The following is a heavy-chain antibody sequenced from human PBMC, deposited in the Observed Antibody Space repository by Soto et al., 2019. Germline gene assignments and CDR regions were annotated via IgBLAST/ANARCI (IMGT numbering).Heavy chain of an antibody. CDR2: IYSGGGT. V-gene: IGHV3-53*01. Sequence: EVQLVESGGGLIQPGGSLRLSCAASGFTVSSNYMSWVRQAPGKGLEWVSVIYSGGGTYYADSVKGRFTISRDNSKNTRYLQMNTLRAEDTAVYYCARKRAVYASSWFGGGFDPWGQGTLVTVSS. CDR3: ARKRAVYASSWFGGGFDP. CDR1: GFTVSSNY. J-gene: IGHJ5*02. D-gene: IGHD6-13*01.